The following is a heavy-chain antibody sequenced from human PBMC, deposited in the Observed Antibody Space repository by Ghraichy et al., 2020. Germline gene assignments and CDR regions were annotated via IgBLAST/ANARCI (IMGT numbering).Heavy chain of an antibody. CDR1: GGSISSYY. CDR2: IYYSGST. V-gene: IGHV4-59*01. CDR3: ARDGGYCSSTSCYDYYYYGMDV. J-gene: IGHJ6*02. Sequence: SETLSLTCTVSGGSISSYYWSWIRQPPGKGLEWIGYIYYSGSTNYNPSLKSRVTISVDTSKNQFSLKLSSVTAADTAVYYCARDGGYCSSTSCYDYYYYGMDVWGQGTTVTVSS. D-gene: IGHD2-2*01.